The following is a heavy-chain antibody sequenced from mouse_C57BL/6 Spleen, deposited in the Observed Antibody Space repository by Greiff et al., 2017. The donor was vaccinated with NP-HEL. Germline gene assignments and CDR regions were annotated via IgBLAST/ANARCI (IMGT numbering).Heavy chain of an antibody. D-gene: IGHD1-1*01. CDR2: IYPRSGST. CDR1: GYTFTSYC. Sequence: QVQLQESGAELARPGASVKLSCKASGYTFTSYCISWVKQRPGQGLEWIGEIYPRSGSTYYNEKFKGKATLTADKSSSTAYMELRSLTSEDSAAYVCERETITTVVEAMDYWGKGTSVTVSS. V-gene: IGHV1-81*01. J-gene: IGHJ4*01. CDR3: ERETITTVVEAMDY.